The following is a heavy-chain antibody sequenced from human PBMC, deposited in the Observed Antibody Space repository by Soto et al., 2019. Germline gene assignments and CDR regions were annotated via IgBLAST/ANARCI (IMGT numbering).Heavy chain of an antibody. J-gene: IGHJ4*02. Sequence: SETLSLTCTVSGDSITNNWWSWVRQPPGKGLEWIGESFHRGSTNYNPSLKSRVIVSADKSKNQISLRLTSVTAADTAVYFCARAATYNLDYWGRGILVTVS. D-gene: IGHD5-18*01. CDR3: ARAATYNLDY. V-gene: IGHV4-4*02. CDR1: GDSITNNW. CDR2: SFHRGST.